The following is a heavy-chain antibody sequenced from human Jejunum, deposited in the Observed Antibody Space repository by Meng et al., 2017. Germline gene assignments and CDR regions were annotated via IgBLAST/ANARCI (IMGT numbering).Heavy chain of an antibody. CDR3: AREGYTGSCDY. V-gene: IGHV3-74*01. D-gene: IGHD1-26*01. J-gene: IGHJ4*01. CDR1: GFTFFNYW. Sequence: EVQLVEPGGGLAQPGGSLRLSCSASGFTFFNYWMHWVRQAPGKGLVWVSRIDTAGSGTSYADSVKGRFTISRDNAKNTLYLQLNDLRAEDTAVYYCAREGYTGSCDYWGPGILVTVSS. CDR2: IDTAGSGT.